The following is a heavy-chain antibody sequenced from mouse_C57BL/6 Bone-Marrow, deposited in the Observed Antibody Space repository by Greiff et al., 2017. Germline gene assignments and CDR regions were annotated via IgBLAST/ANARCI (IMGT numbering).Heavy chain of an antibody. CDR1: GFTFSDYG. Sequence: EVMLVESGGGLVQPGGSLKLSCAASGFTFSDYGMAWVRQAPRKGPEWVAFISNLAYSIYSADTVTGRFTISRENAKNTLYLEMSSLRSEDTALYYCARQRGSYAMDYWGQGTSVTVSS. V-gene: IGHV5-15*01. CDR3: ARQRGSYAMDY. CDR2: ISNLAYSI. J-gene: IGHJ4*01.